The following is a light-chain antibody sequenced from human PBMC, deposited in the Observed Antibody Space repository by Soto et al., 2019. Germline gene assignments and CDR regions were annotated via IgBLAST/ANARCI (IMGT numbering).Light chain of an antibody. CDR2: EVV. V-gene: IGLV2-8*02. J-gene: IGLJ1*01. CDR1: KSDIGIYDF. CDR3: KSYAGSNTYV. Sequence: QSVLTQPPSASRSPGQSVTISCTGSKSDIGIYDFVSWYQHHPGKAPRLIIYEVVQRPSGVPDRFSGSKSGNTASLTVSGHQAADEADYFCKSYAGSNTYVFGTGTKVTVL.